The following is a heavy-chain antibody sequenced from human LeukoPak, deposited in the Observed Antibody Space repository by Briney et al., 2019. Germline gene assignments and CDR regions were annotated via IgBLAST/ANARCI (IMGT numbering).Heavy chain of an antibody. V-gene: IGHV3-72*01. CDR3: AKDVLEI. J-gene: IGHJ4*02. CDR1: GFTFSDYI. Sequence: GGSLRLACAASGFTFSDYILDWVRPAPGKGLEWVGRIRRKRNGYTTEFAASVKGRFTISRDDAENSLQLQMNSLRDEDTAVYYCAKDVLEIWGQGTLVSVSS. CDR2: IRRKRNGYTT.